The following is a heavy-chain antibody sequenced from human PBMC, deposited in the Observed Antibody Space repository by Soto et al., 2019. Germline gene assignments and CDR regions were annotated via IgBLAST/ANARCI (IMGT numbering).Heavy chain of an antibody. CDR3: AKSDQSSWANMDV. CDR2: ISGSGDKT. D-gene: IGHD2-2*01. V-gene: IGHV3-23*01. CDR1: GFTFSSYA. Sequence: EVQLLESGGGLVQPGGSLRLSCAASGFTFSSYAINWVRQAPGKGLEWVSTISGSGDKTYYADSVKGRFTISRDNSKNTLSLQMNSLRAEDTAVYYCAKSDQSSWANMDVWGQGTTVTVSS. J-gene: IGHJ6*02.